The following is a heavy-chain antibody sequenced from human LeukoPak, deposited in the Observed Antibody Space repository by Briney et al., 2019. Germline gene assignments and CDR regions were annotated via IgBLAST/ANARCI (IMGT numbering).Heavy chain of an antibody. CDR3: ARDSSGGSRPPLDY. J-gene: IGHJ4*02. V-gene: IGHV3-21*01. CDR2: ISSSSSYI. D-gene: IGHD2-15*01. Sequence: GRSLRLSCAASGFTFSSYSMNWVRQAPGKGLEWVSSISSSSSYIYYADSVKGRFTISRDNAKNSLYLQMNSLRAEDTAVYYCARDSSGGSRPPLDYWGQGTLVTVSS. CDR1: GFTFSSYS.